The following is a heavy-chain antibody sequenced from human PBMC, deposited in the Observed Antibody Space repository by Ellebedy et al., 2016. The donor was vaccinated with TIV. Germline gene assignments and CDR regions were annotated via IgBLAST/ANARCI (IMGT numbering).Heavy chain of an antibody. D-gene: IGHD4-23*01. CDR2: INSDGSST. V-gene: IGHV3-74*01. CDR3: ARVPGGNKNFDY. J-gene: IGHJ4*02. CDR1: GFTFSTYW. Sequence: GESLKISCAASGFTFSTYWMHWVRQAPGKGLVWVSRINSDGSSTTYADSVKGRFTISRENAKNTLYLQMNSLRADDTAVYYCARVPGGNKNFDYWGQGTLVTVSS.